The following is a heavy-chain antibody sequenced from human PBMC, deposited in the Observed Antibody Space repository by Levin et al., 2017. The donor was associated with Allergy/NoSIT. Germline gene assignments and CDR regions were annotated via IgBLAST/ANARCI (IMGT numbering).Heavy chain of an antibody. CDR1: GFTFSSYW. CDR2: IKQDGSEK. Sequence: GGSLRLSCAASGFTFSSYWMSWVRQAPGKGLEWVANIKQDGSEKYYVDSVKGRFTISRDNAKNSLYLQMNSLRAEDTAVYYCARGRFSVYYDFWSGYYPSDYYYYGMDVWGQGTTVTVSS. V-gene: IGHV3-7*01. J-gene: IGHJ6*02. CDR3: ARGRFSVYYDFWSGYYPSDYYYYGMDV. D-gene: IGHD3-3*01.